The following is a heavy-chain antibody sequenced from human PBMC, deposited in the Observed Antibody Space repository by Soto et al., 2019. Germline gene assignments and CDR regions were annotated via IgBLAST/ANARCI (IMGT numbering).Heavy chain of an antibody. D-gene: IGHD3-16*01. V-gene: IGHV4-59*12. CDR3: ETYTGDGGGRGY. Sequence: QVRLQESGPGLVKPSETLSLTCTVSGASISRDHWNWIRQPPGKGLEWIGEYSGSTNYNPSLKSRVAISVNPSKTTSPWNPSSVTRAETAVYFCETYTGDGGGRGYWGQGTLVTVSS. CDR1: GASISRDH. CDR2: EYSGST. J-gene: IGHJ4*02.